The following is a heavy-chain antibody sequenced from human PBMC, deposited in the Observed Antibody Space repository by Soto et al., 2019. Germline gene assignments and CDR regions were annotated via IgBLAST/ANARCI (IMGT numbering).Heavy chain of an antibody. J-gene: IGHJ4*02. CDR3: ANGNYFDYPLAFDS. Sequence: PGGSLRLSCVASGFTYSNFAMSWIRQAPGKGLEWVSEISSSGGRAYYADSVKGRFTISRDNSKNTLYLQVNSLGAEDTALYYCANGNYFDYPLAFDSWGQGA. D-gene: IGHD4-17*01. CDR1: GFTYSNFA. V-gene: IGHV3-23*01. CDR2: ISSSGGRA.